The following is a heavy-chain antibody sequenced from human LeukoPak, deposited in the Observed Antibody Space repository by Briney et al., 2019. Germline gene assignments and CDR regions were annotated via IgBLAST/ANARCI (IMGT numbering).Heavy chain of an antibody. CDR1: GFTFSSYS. CDR2: IRSSNSYI. CDR3: ARDQGLLVVAGRFGY. Sequence: PGGSLTLSCAASGFTFSSYSMNWVRQAPGKGLEWVSSIRSSNSYIYNADSVKGRFTTSRDNAKNSLYLQMNSLRAEDTAVYYCARDQGLLVVAGRFGYWGQGTLVTVSS. D-gene: IGHD6-19*01. V-gene: IGHV3-21*01. J-gene: IGHJ4*02.